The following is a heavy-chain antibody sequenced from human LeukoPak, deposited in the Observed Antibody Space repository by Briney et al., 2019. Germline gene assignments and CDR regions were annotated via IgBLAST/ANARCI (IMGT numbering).Heavy chain of an antibody. Sequence: SVTVSCKASGGTFSSYAISWVRQAPGQGLEWMGGIIPIFGTANYAQKFQGGVTITADESTSTAYMELSSLRSEDTAVYYCARMWIQLWDPTHPYYFDYWGQGTLVTVSS. CDR2: IIPIFGTA. V-gene: IGHV1-69*13. CDR1: GGTFSSYA. J-gene: IGHJ4*02. CDR3: ARMWIQLWDPTHPYYFDY. D-gene: IGHD5-18*01.